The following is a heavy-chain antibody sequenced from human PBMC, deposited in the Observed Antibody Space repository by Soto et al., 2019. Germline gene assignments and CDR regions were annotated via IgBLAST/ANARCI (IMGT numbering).Heavy chain of an antibody. J-gene: IGHJ3*01. CDR3: ASPRGLDDAFDF. Sequence: GGSLRLSCAVSGFTFSSQTMNWVRQAPGKGLEWVSSVSSSGSYKYYADSVKGRFTISRDNAKNSLYLQMNSLRAEDTAVYFCASPRGLDDAFDFWGQGTMVTVSS. V-gene: IGHV3-21*01. CDR2: VSSSGSYK. D-gene: IGHD3-10*01. CDR1: GFTFSSQT.